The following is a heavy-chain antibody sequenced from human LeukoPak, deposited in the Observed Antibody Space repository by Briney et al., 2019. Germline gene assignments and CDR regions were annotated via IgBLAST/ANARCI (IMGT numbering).Heavy chain of an antibody. V-gene: IGHV3-23*01. CDR1: GFTFDTYA. Sequence: RGSLRLSCAASGFTFDTYAMSWVRQAPGEGLEWVSGNSGNGIKTYYGDSVKGRFTIFRDNSKNTLWLQMNTLRAEDTAVYFCAKRDYSDISGYSPLFANWGQGTLVTVSS. J-gene: IGHJ4*02. CDR3: AKRDYSDISGYSPLFAN. CDR2: NSGNGIKT. D-gene: IGHD3-22*01.